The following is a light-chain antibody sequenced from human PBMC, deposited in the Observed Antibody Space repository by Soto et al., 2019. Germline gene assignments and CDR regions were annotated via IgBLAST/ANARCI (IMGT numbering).Light chain of an antibody. CDR3: QQLHSYPPWT. CDR1: QDISNY. CDR2: AAS. J-gene: IGKJ1*01. V-gene: IGKV1-9*01. Sequence: DIQLTQSPSFVSASVGDRVTITCRASQDISNYLAWYQQKPGKAPKLLISAASTLQSGVPSRFSGSGSGTEFTLTISSLQPEDFATYYCQQLHSYPPWTFGQGTKVEVQ.